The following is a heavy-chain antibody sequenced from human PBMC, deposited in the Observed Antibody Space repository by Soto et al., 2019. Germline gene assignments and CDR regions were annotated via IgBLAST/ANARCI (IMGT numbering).Heavy chain of an antibody. CDR2: VYPRDSDT. Sequence: GESLKISCKASGYIFIDYWIGWVRQMPGKGLEWMGIVYPRDSDTRYSPSFQGQVTISADKSTGPAFLQWRSLKASDTALYYCARPPLPGYSIHFNSWGQGTLVTVSS. V-gene: IGHV5-51*01. CDR3: ARPPLPGYSIHFNS. CDR1: GYIFIDYW. J-gene: IGHJ4*02. D-gene: IGHD2-15*01.